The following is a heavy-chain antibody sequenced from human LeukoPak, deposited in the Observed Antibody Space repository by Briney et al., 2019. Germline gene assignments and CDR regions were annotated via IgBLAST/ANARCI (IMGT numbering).Heavy chain of an antibody. D-gene: IGHD3-10*01. CDR2: IKQDGSEK. V-gene: IGHV3-7*01. J-gene: IGHJ4*02. CDR1: GFTFSSYW. Sequence: GGSLRLSCAASGFTFSSYWMSWVRQAPGKGLEWVANIKQDGSEKYYVDSVKGRFTISRDNAKNSLYLQMNSLRAEDTAVYYCAREPPPYMVRGESLDYWGQGTLVTVSS. CDR3: AREPPPYMVRGESLDY.